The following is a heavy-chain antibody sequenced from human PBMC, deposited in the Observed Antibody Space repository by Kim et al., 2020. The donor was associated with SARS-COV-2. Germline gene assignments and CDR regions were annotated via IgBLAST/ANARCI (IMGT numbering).Heavy chain of an antibody. Sequence: SETLSLTCAVSGGSISSGGYSWSWIRQPPGKGLEWIGYIYHSGSTYYNPSLKSRVTISVDRSKNQFSLKLSSVTAADTAVYYCARRRTLNWFDPWGQGTLVTVSS. V-gene: IGHV4-30-2*01. J-gene: IGHJ5*02. CDR2: IYHSGST. D-gene: IGHD2-2*01. CDR3: ARRRTLNWFDP. CDR1: GGSISSGGYS.